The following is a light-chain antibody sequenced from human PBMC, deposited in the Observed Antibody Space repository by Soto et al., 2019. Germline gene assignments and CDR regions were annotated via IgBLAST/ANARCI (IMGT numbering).Light chain of an antibody. V-gene: IGLV2-14*03. CDR2: DVS. CDR1: STDIGSYNY. CDR3: SSYGASSTL. J-gene: IGLJ2*01. Sequence: SVLTQPASLSGSPGQSITISCTGTSTDIGSYNYVSWYQQHPGKAPKLMIFDVSYRPSGISDRFSGSKSGNTASLTISGLQPEDEADYYCSSYGASSTLFGGGTKLTVL.